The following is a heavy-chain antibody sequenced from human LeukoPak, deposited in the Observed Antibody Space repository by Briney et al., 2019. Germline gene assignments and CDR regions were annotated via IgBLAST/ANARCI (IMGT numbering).Heavy chain of an antibody. D-gene: IGHD5-18*01. Sequence: PSETLSLTCTVSGGSISSYYWSWIRQPPGKGLEWIGYIYYSGSTNYNPSLKSRVTISVDTSKNQFSLKLSSVTAADTAVYYCGSGGYSYGWDFDYWGQGTLVTVSS. CDR1: GGSISSYY. CDR2: IYYSGST. V-gene: IGHV4-59*01. J-gene: IGHJ4*02. CDR3: GSGGYSYGWDFDY.